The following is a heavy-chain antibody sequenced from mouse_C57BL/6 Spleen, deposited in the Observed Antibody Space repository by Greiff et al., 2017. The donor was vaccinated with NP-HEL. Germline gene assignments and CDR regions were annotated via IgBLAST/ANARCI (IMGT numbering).Heavy chain of an antibody. J-gene: IGHJ4*01. D-gene: IGHD1-1*02. V-gene: IGHV5-9*01. CDR1: GFTFSSYT. Sequence: EVQLVESGGGLVKPGGSLKLSCAASGFTFSSYTMSWVRQTPEKRLEWVATISGGGGNTYYPDSVKGRFTISRDNAKNTLYLQMSSLRSEDTALYDCARHGWGYAMDYWGQGTSVTVSS. CDR3: ARHGWGYAMDY. CDR2: ISGGGGNT.